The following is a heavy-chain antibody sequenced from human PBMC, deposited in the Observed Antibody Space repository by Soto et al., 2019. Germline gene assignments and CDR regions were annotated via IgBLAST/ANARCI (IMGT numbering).Heavy chain of an antibody. Sequence: EVVLVESGGGLVPPGRSLRLSCAASVFTFDDYAMHWVRQAPGKGLEWVSGISWNSDTIGYADSVKGRFTISRDNAKNSLYLQMNSLSPEDTALYYCAKDPYGSSSPSPYYFDYWGQGTLVTVSS. CDR1: VFTFDDYA. CDR3: AKDPYGSSSPSPYYFDY. CDR2: ISWNSDTI. J-gene: IGHJ4*01. V-gene: IGHV3-9*01. D-gene: IGHD6-6*01.